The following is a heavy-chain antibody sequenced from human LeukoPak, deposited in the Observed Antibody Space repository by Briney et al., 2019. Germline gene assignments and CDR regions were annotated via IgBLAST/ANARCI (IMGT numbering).Heavy chain of an antibody. CDR2: INRDGSST. J-gene: IGHJ4*02. Sequence: PGGSLRLSCAASGFTFSSYWMHWVRQAPGKGLVWVSRINRDGSSTSYADSVKGRFTISRGNAKNTLYLRMNSLRAEDTAVYYCASQSGYEWYYFDYWGQGTLVTVSS. V-gene: IGHV3-74*01. CDR1: GFTFSSYW. CDR3: ASQSGYEWYYFDY. D-gene: IGHD5-12*01.